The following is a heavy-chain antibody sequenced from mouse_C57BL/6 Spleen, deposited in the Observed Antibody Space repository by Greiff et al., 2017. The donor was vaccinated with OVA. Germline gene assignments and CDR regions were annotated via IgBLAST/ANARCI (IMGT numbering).Heavy chain of an antibody. CDR3: ARFDYGSSYGYFDG. CDR2: IYPGSGST. J-gene: IGHJ1*03. Sequence: QVQLQQSGAELVKPGASVKMSCTASGYTFTSYWITWVKQRPGQGLEWIGCIYPGSGSTKYNEKFKGKATLTADTSSSTAYLQLSSLTSEDSAVYDYARFDYGSSYGYFDGWGTGTTVTVSS. D-gene: IGHD1-1*01. V-gene: IGHV1-55*01. CDR1: GYTFTSYW.